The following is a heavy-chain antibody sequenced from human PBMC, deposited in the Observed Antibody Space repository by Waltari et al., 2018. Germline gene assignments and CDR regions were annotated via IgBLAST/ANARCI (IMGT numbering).Heavy chain of an antibody. CDR1: GFTFRSYS. CDR3: ATDNWNDGTGDY. Sequence: EVQLVESGGGLVQPGGSLRLSCAAYGFTFRSYSMNWVRQAPGKGLEWVSYISSSSSTIYYADSVKGRFTISRDNAKNSLYLQMNSLRDEDTAVYYCATDNWNDGTGDYWGQGTLVTVSS. CDR2: ISSSSSTI. J-gene: IGHJ4*02. D-gene: IGHD1-1*01. V-gene: IGHV3-48*02.